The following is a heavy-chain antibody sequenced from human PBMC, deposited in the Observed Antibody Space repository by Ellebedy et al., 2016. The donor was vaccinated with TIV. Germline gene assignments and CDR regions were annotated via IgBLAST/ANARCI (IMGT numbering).Heavy chain of an antibody. Sequence: GESLKISCSASGFTFSTYWINWVRQAPGKGLEWVANIKQDGTETNYVDSVKGRFTISRDNAKNSVSLQMNSLRDEDTAVYYCVRGPSDYGDIQLDYWGQGALVTVSS. CDR3: VRGPSDYGDIQLDY. D-gene: IGHD4-17*01. CDR1: GFTFSTYW. J-gene: IGHJ4*02. CDR2: IKQDGTET. V-gene: IGHV3-7*03.